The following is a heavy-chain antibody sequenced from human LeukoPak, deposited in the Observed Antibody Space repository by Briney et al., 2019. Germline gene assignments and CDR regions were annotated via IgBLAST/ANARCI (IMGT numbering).Heavy chain of an antibody. CDR3: ANDSANWGRHYDY. J-gene: IGHJ4*02. Sequence: PGGSLRLSCAASGFTFSNSVMHWVRQAPGKGLEWVSGISVTGNIYYYAYAVKGRFTISRSNSKNAVYLQMNTLRAEDTAIYYCANDSANWGRHYDYWGQGTLVTVSS. V-gene: IGHV3-23*01. CDR2: ISVTGNIY. D-gene: IGHD7-27*01. CDR1: GFTFSNSV.